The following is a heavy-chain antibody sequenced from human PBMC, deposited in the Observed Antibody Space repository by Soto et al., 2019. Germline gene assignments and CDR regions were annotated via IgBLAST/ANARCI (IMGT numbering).Heavy chain of an antibody. CDR3: AKAPPYGPGPFQH. CDR2: ISYDGSNK. Sequence: PGGSLRLSCAASGFTFSSYGMHWVRQAPGKGLEWVAVISYDGSNKYYADSVKGRFTISRDNSKNTLYLQMNSLRAEDTAVYYCAKAPPYGPGPFQHWGQGTLVTVSS. D-gene: IGHD4-17*01. J-gene: IGHJ1*01. V-gene: IGHV3-30*18. CDR1: GFTFSSYG.